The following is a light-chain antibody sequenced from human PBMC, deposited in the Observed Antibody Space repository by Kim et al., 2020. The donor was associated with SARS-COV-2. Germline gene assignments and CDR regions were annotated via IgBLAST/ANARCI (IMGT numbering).Light chain of an antibody. J-gene: IGKJ4*01. Sequence: PGDSATLSCRASQSISSNYLAWYQKKPGQPPRLLIHGTSIRAAGVPARISGSGSGTEFTLTISSLQSEDFAVYFCQQYQTWPPVTFGGGTKVDIK. CDR3: QQYQTWPPVT. CDR2: GTS. CDR1: QSISSNY. V-gene: IGKV3-15*01.